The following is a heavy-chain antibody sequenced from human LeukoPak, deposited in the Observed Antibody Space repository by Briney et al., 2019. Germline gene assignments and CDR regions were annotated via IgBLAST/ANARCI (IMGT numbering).Heavy chain of an antibody. CDR3: ARVFIAAAGAIDY. CDR1: GFTFSSHA. J-gene: IGHJ4*02. D-gene: IGHD6-13*01. CDR2: ISPDGGNT. V-gene: IGHV3-64*02. Sequence: GGSLRHSCAASGFTFSSHALHWVRQAPGKGLEYVSAISPDGGNTYYADSVKGRFTISRDNSNNTLYLQMGSLRTEDMAVYYCARVFIAAAGAIDYWGQGTLVTVSS.